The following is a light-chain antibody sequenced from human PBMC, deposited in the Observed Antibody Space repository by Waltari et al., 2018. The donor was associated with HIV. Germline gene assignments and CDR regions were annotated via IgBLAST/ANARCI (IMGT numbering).Light chain of an antibody. J-gene: IGLJ2*01. CDR1: SSDVGVYNY. CDR3: SSYSRSGTLV. V-gene: IGLV2-14*01. Sequence: QSALTQPASVSGSPGQSITISCPGTSSDVGVYNYVSWYQQHPGKAPKLMIYAVSNRASGVSNRFSGSKSGNTASLVISGLQSEDEGDYYCSSYSRSGTLVFGGGTTLTVL. CDR2: AVS.